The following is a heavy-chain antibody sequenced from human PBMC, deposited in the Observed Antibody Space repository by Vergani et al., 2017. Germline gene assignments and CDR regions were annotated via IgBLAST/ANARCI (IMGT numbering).Heavy chain of an antibody. Sequence: EVQLVESGGGLVKPGGSLRLSCAASGFTFSSYSMNWVRQAPGKGLEWVSSISISSSYIYYADSVKGRFTISRDNAKNSLYLQMNSLRAEDTAVYYCARRATITMVRSLDYWGQGTLVTVSS. CDR2: ISISSSYI. CDR3: ARRATITMVRSLDY. D-gene: IGHD3-10*01. CDR1: GFTFSSYS. J-gene: IGHJ4*02. V-gene: IGHV3-21*01.